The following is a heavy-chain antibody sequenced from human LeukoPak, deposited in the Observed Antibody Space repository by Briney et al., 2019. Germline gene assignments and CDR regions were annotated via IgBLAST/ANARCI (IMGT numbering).Heavy chain of an antibody. V-gene: IGHV1-69*13. CDR1: GGTFSNYA. D-gene: IGHD1-1*01. Sequence: SVKVSCKASGGTFSNYAISWVRQAPGQGLEWMGGIIPIFGTANYAQKFQGRVTITADESTSTAYMDLSRLRSDDTAVYYCARFVASLEDDYWGQGTLVTVSS. J-gene: IGHJ4*02. CDR3: ARFVASLEDDY. CDR2: IIPIFGTA.